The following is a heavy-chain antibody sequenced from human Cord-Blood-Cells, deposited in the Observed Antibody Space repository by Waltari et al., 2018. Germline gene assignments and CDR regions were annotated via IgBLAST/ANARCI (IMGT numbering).Heavy chain of an antibody. Sequence: QVQLVQSGAEVKKPGSSVKVSCTASGGTFSSYTISWVRQAPGQGLEWMGRIIPILGIANYAQKFQGRGTITADKSTSTAYMELSSLRSEDTAVYYCAREDSSSWYYFDYWGQGTLVTVSS. CDR3: AREDSSSWYYFDY. J-gene: IGHJ4*02. D-gene: IGHD6-13*01. V-gene: IGHV1-69*08. CDR1: GGTFSSYT. CDR2: IIPILGIA.